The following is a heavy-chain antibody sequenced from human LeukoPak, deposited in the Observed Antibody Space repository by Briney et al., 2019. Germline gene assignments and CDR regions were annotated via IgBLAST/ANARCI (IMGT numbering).Heavy chain of an antibody. CDR3: ARVPRSYYYYYYMDV. CDR2: IYTSGST. CDR1: GGSLSDYY. J-gene: IGHJ6*03. V-gene: IGHV4-4*07. Sequence: SETLSLTCTVSGGSLSDYYWTWIRQPAGKGLEWIGRIYTSGSTNYNPSLESRLTMSVDTSQNQFSLKLSSVTAADTAVYYCARVPRSYYYYYYMDVWGKGTTVTVSS.